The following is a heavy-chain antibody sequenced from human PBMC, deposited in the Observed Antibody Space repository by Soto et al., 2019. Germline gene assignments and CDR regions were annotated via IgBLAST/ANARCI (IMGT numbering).Heavy chain of an antibody. CDR2: IIPLFGTA. J-gene: IGHJ4*02. CDR3: ARPKGSYSSGYYYFDY. V-gene: IGHV1-69*13. CDR1: GGTFSTYA. Sequence: SVKVSCKTSGGTFSTYAIYWVRQAPEQGLEWMGAIIPLFGTADYAQKFQGRVTITADESTSTAYMELSSLRSEDTAVYYCARPKGSYSSGYYYFDYWGQGTLVTVSS. D-gene: IGHD6-19*01.